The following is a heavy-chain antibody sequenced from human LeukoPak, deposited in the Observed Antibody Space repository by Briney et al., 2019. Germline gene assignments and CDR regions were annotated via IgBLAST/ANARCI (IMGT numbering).Heavy chain of an antibody. CDR2: ISGSGGST. Sequence: SGGSLRLSCAASGFAFSSYAMSWVRQAPGKGLEWVSAISGSGGSTYYADSVKGRFSISRDNAKNTLYLQMNSLRVEDTAVYYCARGRPHGNDYWGQGTLVTVSS. D-gene: IGHD4-23*01. V-gene: IGHV3-23*01. CDR3: ARGRPHGNDY. CDR1: GFAFSSYA. J-gene: IGHJ4*02.